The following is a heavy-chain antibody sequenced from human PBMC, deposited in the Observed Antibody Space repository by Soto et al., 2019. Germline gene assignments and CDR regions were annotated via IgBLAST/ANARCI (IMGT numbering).Heavy chain of an antibody. Sequence: SDTLSLTCTVSGGSISSGDYYWNWIRQPPGKGLEWIGNIYYSGGTYYNPSLKSRVTISVDTSKNQFSLKLSSVTAADTAVYYCARAVRGSYYDYWGQGTLVTVSS. CDR2: IYYSGGT. CDR1: GGSISSGDYY. CDR3: ARAVRGSYYDY. V-gene: IGHV4-30-4*02. J-gene: IGHJ4*01. D-gene: IGHD1-26*01.